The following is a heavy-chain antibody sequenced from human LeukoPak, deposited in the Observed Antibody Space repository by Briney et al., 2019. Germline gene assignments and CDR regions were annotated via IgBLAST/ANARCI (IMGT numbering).Heavy chain of an antibody. CDR1: GFTFSNYA. CDR3: TKGTIWLPFDY. J-gene: IGHJ4*02. CDR2: ISGSGGRT. Sequence: GGSLRLSCAASGFTFSNYAMSWARQAPGKGLGWVSAISGSGGRTYYADSVKGRCTISRDNSKNPLYLQMNSLRAEDTAVYYCTKGTIWLPFDYWGQGTLVTVSS. D-gene: IGHD5-18*01. V-gene: IGHV3-23*01.